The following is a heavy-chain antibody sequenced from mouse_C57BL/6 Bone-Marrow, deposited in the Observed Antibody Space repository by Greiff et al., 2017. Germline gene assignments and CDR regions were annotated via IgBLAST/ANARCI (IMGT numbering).Heavy chain of an antibody. CDR3: TTYRTGTEAWFAY. CDR2: IDPENGDT. J-gene: IGHJ3*01. V-gene: IGHV14-4*01. CDR1: GFNIKDDY. D-gene: IGHD4-1*01. Sequence: VQLKESGAELVRPGASVKLSCTASGFNIKDDYMHWVKQRPEQGLEWIGWIDPENGDTEYASKFQGKATITADTSSNTAYLQLSSLTSEDTAVYYCTTYRTGTEAWFAYWGQGTLVTVSA.